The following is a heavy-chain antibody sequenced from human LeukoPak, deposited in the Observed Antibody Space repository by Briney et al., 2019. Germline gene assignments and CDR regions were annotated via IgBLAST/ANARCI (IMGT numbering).Heavy chain of an antibody. CDR2: ISSSSSYI. J-gene: IGHJ4*02. Sequence: GGSLRLSCAPSGFTFSSYSMNWVRQAPGKGLEWVSSISSSSSYIYYADSVKGRFTISRDNAKNSLYLQIHSLSAENTAVYYCARGKSNMITFGGLTIIFDYWGQGTLVTVSS. D-gene: IGHD3-16*01. CDR1: GFTFSSYS. V-gene: IGHV3-21*01. CDR3: ARGKSNMITFGGLTIIFDY.